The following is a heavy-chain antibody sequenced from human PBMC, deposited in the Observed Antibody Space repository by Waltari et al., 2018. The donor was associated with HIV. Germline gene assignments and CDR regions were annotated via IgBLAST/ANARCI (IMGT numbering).Heavy chain of an antibody. CDR3: ARVITMIVVVGGSGAAFDI. V-gene: IGHV4-31*03. Sequence: QVQLQESGPGLVKPSQTLSLTCTVSGGSIRSGGYYWSWIRQHPGKGLEWMGYSYYSGSTYYNPSRKSRVTISVDTSKNQFSLKLSSVTAADTAVYYCARVITMIVVVGGSGAAFDIWGQGIMVTVSS. D-gene: IGHD3-22*01. J-gene: IGHJ3*02. CDR2: SYYSGST. CDR1: GGSIRSGGYY.